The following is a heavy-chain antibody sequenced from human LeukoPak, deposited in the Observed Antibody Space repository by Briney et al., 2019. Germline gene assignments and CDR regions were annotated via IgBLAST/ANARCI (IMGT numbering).Heavy chain of an antibody. J-gene: IGHJ4*02. CDR3: ARLLRPGGSGHFDY. CDR1: GYSFTSYW. V-gene: IGHV5-51*01. Sequence: PGEPLQISCKGSGYSFTSYWIGWVRQMPGKGVEWMEIIYPGDSNTRNSPSFQGQVTISADKSTRTAYLQWSSLKASDTAMYYCARLLRPGGSGHFDYWGEGALVTVSS. D-gene: IGHD3-16*01. CDR2: IYPGDSNT.